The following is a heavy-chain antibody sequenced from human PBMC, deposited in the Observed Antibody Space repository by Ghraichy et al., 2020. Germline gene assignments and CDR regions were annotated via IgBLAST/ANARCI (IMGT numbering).Heavy chain of an antibody. CDR2: IYYSGST. Sequence: SETLSLTCTVSGGSISNSGYYWSWIRQHPGKGLEWIGYIYYSGSTYYNPSLKSRVSISVDTSKNQFSLNLSSVTAADTAGYFCAGDIGDIPREIRFVLWGQVFQVTVSS. CDR3: AGDIGDIPREIRFVL. D-gene: IGHD3-9*01. J-gene: IGHJ5*02. V-gene: IGHV4-31*03. CDR1: GGSISNSGYY.